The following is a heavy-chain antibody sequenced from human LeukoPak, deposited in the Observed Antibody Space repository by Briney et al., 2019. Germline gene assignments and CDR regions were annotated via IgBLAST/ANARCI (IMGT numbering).Heavy chain of an antibody. CDR3: ARSSRDGYNLIDYMDV. CDR1: GFTFSSYW. J-gene: IGHJ6*03. D-gene: IGHD5-24*01. Sequence: GGSLRLSCAASGFTFSSYWMSWVRQAPGKGLEWVANIKKDGSEKYYVDSVKGRFTISRDNAKTSLYLQMNSLRAEDTAVYYCARSSRDGYNLIDYMDVWGKGTTVTVSS. CDR2: IKKDGSEK. V-gene: IGHV3-7*01.